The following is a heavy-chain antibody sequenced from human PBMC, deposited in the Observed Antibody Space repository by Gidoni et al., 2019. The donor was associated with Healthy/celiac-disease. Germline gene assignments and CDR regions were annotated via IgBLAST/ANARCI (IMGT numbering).Heavy chain of an antibody. CDR2: IAYDGSNK. J-gene: IGHJ3*02. V-gene: IGHV3-30-3*01. CDR1: GFTFRSYS. Sequence: QVQLVESGGGVVQPGRSLRPACAASGFTFRSYSMPWVRQAPGKGLGWVAVIAYDGSNKYYADSVKGRFTISRDNSKNTLYLQMNSLRAEDTAVYYCARDLYPLGDGDNDAFDIWGQGTMVTVSS. D-gene: IGHD4-17*01. CDR3: ARDLYPLGDGDNDAFDI.